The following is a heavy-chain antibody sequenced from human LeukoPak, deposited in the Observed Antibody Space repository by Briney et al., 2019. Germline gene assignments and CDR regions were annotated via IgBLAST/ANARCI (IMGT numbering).Heavy chain of an antibody. Sequence: PSETLSLTCAVYGGSLSGYYWSWIRQPPGKGLEWIGYMYFGGSSNYNPSLKSRVTISADTSKNQLSLNLNSVTAADTAVYYCTRASRGYSYGFAEYWGLGTLVTVSS. CDR1: GGSLSGYY. V-gene: IGHV4-59*01. CDR3: TRASRGYSYGFAEY. D-gene: IGHD5-18*01. CDR2: MYFGGSS. J-gene: IGHJ4*02.